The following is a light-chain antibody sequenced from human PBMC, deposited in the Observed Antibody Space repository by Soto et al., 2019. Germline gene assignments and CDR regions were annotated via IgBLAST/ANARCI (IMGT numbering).Light chain of an antibody. CDR3: QQYKSYWT. J-gene: IGKJ1*01. CDR2: EAS. V-gene: IGKV1-5*03. Sequence: DIQMTQSPATLSASVGDSVTITCRASQSITKWLAWYQLKPGKAPKLLIHEASNLHSGVSSRFTGSGPGTDFTLTITSLQPEDFATYYCQQYKSYWTFGQGTRVDLK. CDR1: QSITKW.